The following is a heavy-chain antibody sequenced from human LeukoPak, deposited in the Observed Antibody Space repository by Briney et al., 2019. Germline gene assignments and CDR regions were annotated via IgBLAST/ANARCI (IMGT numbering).Heavy chain of an antibody. J-gene: IGHJ4*02. D-gene: IGHD3-10*01. CDR1: GYTFTGYY. CDR2: MNPYSGGT. Sequence: ASVKVSCKASGYTFTGYYMHWVRQAPGQGLEWMGWMNPYSGGTNYAQKFQGRVTMTWDMSTSTVYMELSSLRSDDTAVYYCAGDYYGSGSQLFDYWGQGTLVTVSS. V-gene: IGHV1-2*02. CDR3: AGDYYGSGSQLFDY.